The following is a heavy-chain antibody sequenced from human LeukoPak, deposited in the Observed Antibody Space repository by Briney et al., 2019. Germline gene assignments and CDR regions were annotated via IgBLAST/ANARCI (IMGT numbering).Heavy chain of an antibody. CDR1: GFTVSSNY. V-gene: IGHV3-53*01. J-gene: IGHJ4*02. CDR2: IYSGGST. CDR3: ARSFYYYDSDY. D-gene: IGHD3-22*01. Sequence: GGSLRLSCAASGFTVSSNYMSWVRQAPGKGLEWVSVIYSGGSTYYADSVKGRFTISRDNSKNTLYLQMNSLRAEDTAVYYCARSFYYYDSDYWGQGTLVTVSS.